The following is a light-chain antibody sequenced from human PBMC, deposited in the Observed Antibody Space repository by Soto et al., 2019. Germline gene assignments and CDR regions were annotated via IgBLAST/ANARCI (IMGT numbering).Light chain of an antibody. Sequence: DIQMTQSPSSLSASVGDRVTITCRASQSISRYLNWYQQKPGKAPNLLIYVASSLQSGVPSRFSGSGSGTDFTLTISRLEPEDFAVYYCQQHGGSPITFGQGTRLEIK. CDR2: VAS. CDR3: QQHGGSPIT. V-gene: IGKV1-39*01. J-gene: IGKJ5*01. CDR1: QSISRY.